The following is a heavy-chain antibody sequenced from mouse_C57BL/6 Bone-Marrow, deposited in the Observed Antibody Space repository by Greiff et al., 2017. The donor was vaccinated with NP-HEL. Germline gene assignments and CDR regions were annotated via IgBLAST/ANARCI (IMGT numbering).Heavy chain of an antibody. CDR1: GYTFTSYG. J-gene: IGHJ4*01. CDR2: IYPRSGNT. V-gene: IGHV1-81*01. CDR3: ARVPFFTTVVATQGDY. Sequence: VQLQQSGAELARPGASVKLSCKASGYTFTSYGISWVKQRTGQGLEWIGEIYPRSGNTYYNEKFKGKATLTADKSSSTAYMALSSLTSEDSAVYFCARVPFFTTVVATQGDYWGQGTSVTVSS. D-gene: IGHD1-1*01.